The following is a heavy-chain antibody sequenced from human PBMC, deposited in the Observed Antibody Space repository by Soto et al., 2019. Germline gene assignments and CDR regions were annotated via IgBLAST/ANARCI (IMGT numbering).Heavy chain of an antibody. CDR1: GGSIRSGGYS. CDR3: ARGLSGGYSSSYNWFDH. J-gene: IGHJ5*02. V-gene: IGHV4-30-2*01. CDR2: IYHSGST. D-gene: IGHD6-6*01. Sequence: SETLSLTCAVSGGSIRSGGYSWSWIRQPPGKGLEWIGYIYHSGSTYYNPSLRSRVTISVDRSKNQFSRKLSSVTAADPAVYFCARGLSGGYSSSYNWFDHWGQGTLVTVSS.